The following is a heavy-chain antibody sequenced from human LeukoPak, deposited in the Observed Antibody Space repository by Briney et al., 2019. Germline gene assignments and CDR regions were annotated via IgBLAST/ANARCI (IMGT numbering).Heavy chain of an antibody. Sequence: GGSLRLSCAASGFTFSSDGMHCVRQAPGKGLEWVAVISYDGSNKYYADSVKGRFTISRDNSKNTLYLQMNSLRAEDTAVYYCAKLGLNFDIWGQGTMVTVSS. CDR3: AKLGLNFDI. J-gene: IGHJ3*02. D-gene: IGHD3-16*01. CDR1: GFTFSSDG. CDR2: ISYDGSNK. V-gene: IGHV3-30*18.